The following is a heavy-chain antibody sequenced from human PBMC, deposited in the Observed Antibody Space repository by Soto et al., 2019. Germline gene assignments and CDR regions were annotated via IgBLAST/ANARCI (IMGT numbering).Heavy chain of an antibody. J-gene: IGHJ6*03. CDR2: ISSSSSTI. Sequence: GGSLRLSCAASGFTFSSYSMNWVRQAPGKGLEWVSYISSSSSTIYYADSVKGRFTISRDNAKNSLYLQMNSLRAEDTAVYYCARNRLQSSFYYYYYMDVWGKGTTVTSP. CDR1: GFTFSSYS. CDR3: ARNRLQSSFYYYYYMDV. V-gene: IGHV3-48*01. D-gene: IGHD6-13*01.